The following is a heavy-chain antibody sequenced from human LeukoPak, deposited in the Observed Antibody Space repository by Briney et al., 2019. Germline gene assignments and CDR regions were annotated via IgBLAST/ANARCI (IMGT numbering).Heavy chain of an antibody. CDR3: ARHRGYYYDGTHHWYFDL. Sequence: GESLKISCKGSGYSFTSYWIGWVRQMPGKGLEWMGIIYPGDSDTRYSPSFQGQVTISADKSISPAYLHWSSLKASDTAMYYCARHRGYYYDGTHHWYFDLWGRGTLVTVSS. J-gene: IGHJ2*01. CDR2: IYPGDSDT. D-gene: IGHD3-22*01. V-gene: IGHV5-51*01. CDR1: GYSFTSYW.